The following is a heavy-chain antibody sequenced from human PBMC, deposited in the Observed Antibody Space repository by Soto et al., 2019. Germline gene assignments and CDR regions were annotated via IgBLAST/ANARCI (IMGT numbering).Heavy chain of an antibody. CDR1: GLIVNNNF. CDR2: INPEGPT. Sequence: EVQLVQSGGGLVQPGGSLRLSCEASGLIVNNNFMNWVRQAPGRGLEWVSVINPEGPTYYADSVKDRFTISGDTSKNTLYLQMNSLRVEDTAVYYCARDTPGPLSFAPWGQGTQVTVSS. CDR3: ARDTPGPLSFAP. J-gene: IGHJ5*02. V-gene: IGHV3-66*01.